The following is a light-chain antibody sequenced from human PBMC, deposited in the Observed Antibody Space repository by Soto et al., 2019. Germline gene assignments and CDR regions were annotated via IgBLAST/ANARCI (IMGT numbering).Light chain of an antibody. Sequence: EIVLTQTPLSLSVSPGQPASISCKSSESLLLGDGKTYLFWYLQKPGQPPQLLIYEVSNRHSGVPDRFSGSGSGTDFILKISRVEAEDVGVYYCLQTVRPPLFTFGPGTKVDI. CDR1: ESLLLGDGKTY. J-gene: IGKJ3*01. V-gene: IGKV2D-29*01. CDR3: LQTVRPPLFT. CDR2: EVS.